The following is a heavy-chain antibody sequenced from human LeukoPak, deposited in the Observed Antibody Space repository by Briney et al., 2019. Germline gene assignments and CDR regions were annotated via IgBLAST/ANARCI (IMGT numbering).Heavy chain of an antibody. D-gene: IGHD6-13*01. CDR1: GFTFSNYW. CDR2: IKEDGSEK. V-gene: IGHV3-7*01. J-gene: IGHJ4*02. CDR3: ASGRQLGY. Sequence: GGSLSLSCAASGFTFSNYWMSWVRQAPGKGLEWVANIKEDGSEKYYVDSVKGRFTISRDNARNSLYLQMNSLRAEDTAVYYRASGRQLGYWGQGTLVTVSS.